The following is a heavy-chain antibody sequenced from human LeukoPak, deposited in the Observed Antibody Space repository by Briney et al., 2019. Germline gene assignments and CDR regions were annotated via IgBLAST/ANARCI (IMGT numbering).Heavy chain of an antibody. J-gene: IGHJ4*02. Sequence: ASVKVSCKVSGYTLTELSMHWVRQAPGKGLEWMGGFDPEDGETIYAQKFQGRVTMTEDTSTDTAYMELSSLRSEDTAVYYCATAYDSSGYWGPGYFNYWGQGTLVTVSS. V-gene: IGHV1-24*01. D-gene: IGHD3-22*01. CDR2: FDPEDGET. CDR3: ATAYDSSGYWGPGYFNY. CDR1: GYTLTELS.